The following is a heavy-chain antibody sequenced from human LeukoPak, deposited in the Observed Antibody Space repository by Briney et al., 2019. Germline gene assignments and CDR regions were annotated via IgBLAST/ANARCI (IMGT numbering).Heavy chain of an antibody. V-gene: IGHV4-39*07. J-gene: IGHJ4*02. D-gene: IGHD6-6*01. CDR1: CGSISSSSYY. CDR2: IYYSGST. Sequence: SETLSLTCTVSCGSISSSSYYSGWIRQPPGKGLEWIGSIYYSGSTYYNPSLKSRVTISVDTSKNQFSLKLSSVTAADTAVYYCARGGKYSSSSVDYWGQGTLVTVSS. CDR3: ARGGKYSSSSVDY.